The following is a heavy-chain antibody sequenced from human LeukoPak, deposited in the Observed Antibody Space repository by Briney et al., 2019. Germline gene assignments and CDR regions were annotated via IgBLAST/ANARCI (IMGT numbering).Heavy chain of an antibody. V-gene: IGHV1-69*05. Sequence: ASVKVSCKASGGTFSSYAISWVRQAPGQGLEWMGRIIPIFGTANYAQKLQGRVTITTDESTSTAYMELSSLRSEDTAVYYCASSLYSYGYFSDYWGQGTLVTVSS. J-gene: IGHJ4*02. CDR1: GGTFSSYA. D-gene: IGHD5-18*01. CDR2: IIPIFGTA. CDR3: ASSLYSYGYFSDY.